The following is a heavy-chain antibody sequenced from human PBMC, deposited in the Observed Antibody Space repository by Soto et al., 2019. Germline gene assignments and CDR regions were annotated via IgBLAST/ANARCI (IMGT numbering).Heavy chain of an antibody. D-gene: IGHD2-8*01. V-gene: IGHV3-23*01. Sequence: GGSLRLSCAASGFTFSSYAMSWVRQAPGKGLEWVSAISGSGGSTYYADSVKGRFTISRDNSKNTLYLQMNSLRAEDTAVYYCATKGGHIVLMVYARDYWGQGTLVTVSS. J-gene: IGHJ4*02. CDR3: ATKGGHIVLMVYARDY. CDR1: GFTFSSYA. CDR2: ISGSGGST.